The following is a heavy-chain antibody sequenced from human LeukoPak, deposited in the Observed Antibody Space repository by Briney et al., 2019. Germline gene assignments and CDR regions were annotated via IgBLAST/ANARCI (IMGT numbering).Heavy chain of an antibody. CDR1: GGSFSGYY. CDR2: INHSGST. Sequence: PSETLSLTCAVYGGSFSGYYWSWIRQPPGKGLEWIGEINHSGSTNYNPSLKSRVTISVDTSKNQFSLKLSSVTAADTAVYYCARDGIVVVPAAIPEYNWFDPWGQGTLVTVSS. D-gene: IGHD2-2*02. V-gene: IGHV4-34*01. J-gene: IGHJ5*02. CDR3: ARDGIVVVPAAIPEYNWFDP.